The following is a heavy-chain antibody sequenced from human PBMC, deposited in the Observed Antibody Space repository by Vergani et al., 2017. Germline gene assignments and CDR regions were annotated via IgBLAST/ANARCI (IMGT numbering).Heavy chain of an antibody. V-gene: IGHV3-74*01. CDR2: INSDGSST. J-gene: IGHJ4*02. CDR1: GFTFSSYW. Sequence: EVQLVESGGGLVQPGGSLRLSCAASGFTFSSYWMHWVRQAPGKGLVWVSRINSDGSSTSYADSVKGRFTISRDNAKNTLYLQMNSLRAEDTAVYYCARDRYDFWSGYGDLAFDYWGQGTLVTVSS. D-gene: IGHD3-3*01. CDR3: ARDRYDFWSGYGDLAFDY.